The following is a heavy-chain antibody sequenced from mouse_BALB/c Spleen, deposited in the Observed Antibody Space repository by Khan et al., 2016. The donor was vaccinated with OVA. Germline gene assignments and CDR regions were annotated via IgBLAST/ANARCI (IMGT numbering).Heavy chain of an antibody. CDR3: APVGTYYVSIAY. V-gene: IGHV1S136*01. CDR2: IYPVNDAT. Sequence: EVQLKQSGPEVVEPGASVKLSCKASGFTFTSYVMHWVKQKPGQGLEWIGYIYPVNDATKYNEKFTGKVTLTSDKSSSTAYMQLSSLTSEDSAVNYCAPVGTYYVSIAYWGQGTLVTVSA. CDR1: GFTFTSYV. D-gene: IGHD1-1*01. J-gene: IGHJ3*01.